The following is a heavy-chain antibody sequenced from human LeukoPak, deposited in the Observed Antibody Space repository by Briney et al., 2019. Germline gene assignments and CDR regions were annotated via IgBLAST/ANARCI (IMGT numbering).Heavy chain of an antibody. D-gene: IGHD2-21*01. Sequence: GGSLRLSCAASGFTFSDYDMSWIRQAPGKGLEWVSYISSSGSTIYYADSVKGRFTISRDNAKNSLYLQMNSLRAEDTAVYYCARARFLQGYYYYMDVWGKGTTVTVSS. CDR2: ISSSGSTI. J-gene: IGHJ6*03. CDR1: GFTFSDYD. CDR3: ARARFLQGYYYYMDV. V-gene: IGHV3-11*01.